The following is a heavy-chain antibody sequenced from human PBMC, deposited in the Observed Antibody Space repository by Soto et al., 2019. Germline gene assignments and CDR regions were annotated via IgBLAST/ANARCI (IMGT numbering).Heavy chain of an antibody. V-gene: IGHV4-59*01. D-gene: IGHD6-19*01. CDR2: LFHTGIT. CDR1: GGSISSSY. J-gene: IGHJ4*02. Sequence: SETLSLTCTVSGGSISSSYWSWIRQPPGKGLEWIAYLFHTGITNYNPSLASRVTTSLDTSRNQFSLNLNSVTAADTAVYYCARPPPPPISWYSGGWGYFDFWGQGILVTVSS. CDR3: ARPPPPPISWYSGGWGYFDF.